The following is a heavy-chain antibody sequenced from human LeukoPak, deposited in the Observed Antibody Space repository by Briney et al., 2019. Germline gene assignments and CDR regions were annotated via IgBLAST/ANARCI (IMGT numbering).Heavy chain of an antibody. V-gene: IGHV1-2*02. D-gene: IGHD3-3*01. J-gene: IGHJ6*02. Sequence: GASVKVSCKASGYTFTGYYMHWVRQAPGQGLEWVGWFNPNSGGTNYAQKFQGRVTMTRDTSISTAYMELSRLRSDDTAVYYCARGHDYDFWSGTSRYYYYYYGMDVWGQGTTVTVSS. CDR1: GYTFTGYY. CDR2: FNPNSGGT. CDR3: ARGHDYDFWSGTSRYYYYYYGMDV.